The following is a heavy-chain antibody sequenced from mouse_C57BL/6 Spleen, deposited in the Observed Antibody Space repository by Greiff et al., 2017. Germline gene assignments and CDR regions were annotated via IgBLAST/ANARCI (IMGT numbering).Heavy chain of an antibody. CDR2: IRNKANGYTT. CDR1: GFTFTDYY. J-gene: IGHJ2*01. D-gene: IGHD2-3*01. CDR3: ARGDGYPADY. V-gene: IGHV7-3*01. Sequence: EVQLMESGGGLVQPGGSLSLSCAASGFTFTDYYMSWVRQPPGKALEWFGFIRNKANGYTTEYSASVKGRFTISRDNSQSILYLQMHALRAEDSATYFCARGDGYPADYWGQGTTLTVSS.